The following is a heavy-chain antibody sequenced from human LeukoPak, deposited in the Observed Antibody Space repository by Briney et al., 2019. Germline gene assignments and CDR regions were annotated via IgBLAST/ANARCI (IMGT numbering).Heavy chain of an antibody. CDR1: GYTFTNYD. CDR2: MNPNSGYT. J-gene: IGHJ6*02. V-gene: IGHV1-8*01. D-gene: IGHD3-10*01. Sequence: GASMKVSCKASGYTFTNYDVNWVRQATGQGLEWMGWMNPNSGYTGHAQKFQGRVTMTRNTSISTAYMELSSLRSEDTAVYYCARVALWFGAATRDYYYGMDVWGQGTTVTVSS. CDR3: ARVALWFGAATRDYYYGMDV.